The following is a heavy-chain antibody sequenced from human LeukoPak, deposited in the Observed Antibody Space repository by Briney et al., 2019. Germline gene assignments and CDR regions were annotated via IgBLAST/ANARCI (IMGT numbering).Heavy chain of an antibody. CDR3: ARDGYFGSDSVTGAGALGDYYMDV. D-gene: IGHD3-9*01. V-gene: IGHV3-23*01. CDR2: ISPSGSIS. Sequence: GGSLRLSCAASGFTFSSHGINWVRQAPGKGLEWVSGISPSGSISYYADSVKGRFTISRDNSKNTVSLQMNSLRAEDTALYYCARDGYFGSDSVTGAGALGDYYMDVWGKGTTVTVSS. CDR1: GFTFSSHG. J-gene: IGHJ6*03.